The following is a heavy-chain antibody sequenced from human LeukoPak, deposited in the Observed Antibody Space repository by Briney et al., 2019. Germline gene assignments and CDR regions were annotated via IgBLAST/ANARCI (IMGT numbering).Heavy chain of an antibody. CDR2: INWNGGST. V-gene: IGHV3-20*04. Sequence: GGSLRLSCAASGFTFDDYGMSWVRQAPGKGLEWVSGINWNGGSTGYADSVKGRFTISRDNAKNSLYLQMNSLRAEDTAVYYCARIKEVIPIFGSKRGSWYFDLWGRGTLVTVSS. J-gene: IGHJ2*01. CDR1: GFTFDDYG. CDR3: ARIKEVIPIFGSKRGSWYFDL. D-gene: IGHD3-3*01.